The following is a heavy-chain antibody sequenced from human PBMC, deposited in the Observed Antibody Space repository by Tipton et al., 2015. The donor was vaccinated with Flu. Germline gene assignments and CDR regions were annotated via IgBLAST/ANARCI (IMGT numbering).Heavy chain of an antibody. J-gene: IGHJ5*02. CDR1: GDSISSDYY. CDR3: ARDRGFSNWFDP. V-gene: IGHV4-38-2*02. D-gene: IGHD3-10*01. Sequence: TLSLTCTVSGDSISSDYYWAWIRQPPGKGLEWIGNIFHTGSTYYNPSLQNRVIISVNKSKNQFSLKVISVTAADTALYYCARDRGFSNWFDPWGQGTLVTVSS. CDR2: IFHTGST.